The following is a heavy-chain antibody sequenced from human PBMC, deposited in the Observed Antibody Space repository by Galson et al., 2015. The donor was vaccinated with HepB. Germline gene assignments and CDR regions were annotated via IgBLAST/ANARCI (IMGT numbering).Heavy chain of an antibody. J-gene: IGHJ4*02. V-gene: IGHV3-15*01. D-gene: IGHD5-24*01. CDR3: ATGEDGHNH. Sequence: SLRLSCAASGFVFSNAWMNWVRQAPGKGLEWVGRIKNKAHGETRDYAAPVKGRFTVSRDDSKNTLYLQMNSVTTEDTAMYYCATGEDGHNHWGLGTLVTVSS. CDR2: IKNKAHGETR. CDR1: GFVFSNAW.